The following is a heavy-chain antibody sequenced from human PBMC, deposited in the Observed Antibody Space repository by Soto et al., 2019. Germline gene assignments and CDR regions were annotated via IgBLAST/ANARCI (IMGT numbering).Heavy chain of an antibody. J-gene: IGHJ5*02. CDR1: GYTFTSYY. D-gene: IGHD2-2*01. Sequence: ASVKVSCKASGYTFTSYYMHWVRQAPGQGLEWMGIMSPSGSTSYAQKFQGRVTMTRDTSTSKVYMELSSLRSEDTAVYYCARGSSSWSVANWFDPWGQGTLVTVSS. CDR2: MSPSGST. CDR3: ARGSSSWSVANWFDP. V-gene: IGHV1-46*01.